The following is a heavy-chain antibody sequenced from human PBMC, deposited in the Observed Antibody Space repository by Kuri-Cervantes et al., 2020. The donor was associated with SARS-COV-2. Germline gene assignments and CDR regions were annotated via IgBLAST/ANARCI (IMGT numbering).Heavy chain of an antibody. D-gene: IGHD5-24*01. J-gene: IGHJ3*02. CDR3: AREIERPRDAFDI. CDR2: IYYGGST. CDR1: GGSISSYY. V-gene: IGHV4-59*01. Sequence: SCTVSGGSISSYYWSWIRQPPGKGLEWIGYIYYGGSTNYNPSLKSRVTISVDTSKNQFSLKLSSVTAADTAVYYCAREIERPRDAFDIWGQGTMVTVAS.